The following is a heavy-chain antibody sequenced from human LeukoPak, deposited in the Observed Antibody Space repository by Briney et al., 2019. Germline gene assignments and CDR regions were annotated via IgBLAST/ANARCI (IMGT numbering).Heavy chain of an antibody. J-gene: IGHJ5*02. V-gene: IGHV1-2*06. CDR3: ARDFFSSYYGSGSGWFDP. CDR1: GYTFTGYC. CDR2: INPNSGGT. D-gene: IGHD3-10*01. Sequence: ASVKVSCKASGYTFTGYCMHWVRQAPGQGLEWMGRINPNSGGTNYAQKFQGRVTMTRDTSISTAYMELSRLRSDDTAVYYCARDFFSSYYGSGSGWFDPWGQGTLVTVSS.